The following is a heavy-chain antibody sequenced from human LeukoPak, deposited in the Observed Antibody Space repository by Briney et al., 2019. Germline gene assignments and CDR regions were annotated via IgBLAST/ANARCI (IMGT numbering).Heavy chain of an antibody. D-gene: IGHD6-19*01. J-gene: IGHJ6*02. CDR3: AKVAGPWTYYYYYGMDV. V-gene: IGHV3-9*01. Sequence: GGSLRLSCAASGFTFDDYAMHWARQAPGKGLEWVSGISWNSDSRGYADSVKGRFTISRDNAKKSLYLQMNSLRAEDTALYYCAKVAGPWTYYYYYGMDVWGQGTTVTVSS. CDR2: ISWNSDSR. CDR1: GFTFDDYA.